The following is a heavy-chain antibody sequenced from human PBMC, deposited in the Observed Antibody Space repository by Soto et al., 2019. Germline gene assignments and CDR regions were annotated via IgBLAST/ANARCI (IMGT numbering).Heavy chain of an antibody. D-gene: IGHD3-22*01. CDR1: EFTFINYA. CDR3: AKNPGYYYDSTGYHFDY. J-gene: IGHJ4*02. Sequence: GGSLRISCAASEFTFINYAMSLVRQAPGKGLEWVSAISYGGGTTYYADSVKGRFTISRDNSKNTLYLQMNSLRAEDTAVYYCAKNPGYYYDSTGYHFDYWGQGTLVTVSS. V-gene: IGHV3-23*01. CDR2: ISYGGGTT.